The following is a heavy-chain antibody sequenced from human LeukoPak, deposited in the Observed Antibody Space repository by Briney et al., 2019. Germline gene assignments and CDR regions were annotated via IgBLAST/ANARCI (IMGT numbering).Heavy chain of an antibody. CDR3: ARGGSSGTYGFDH. CDR2: ISAHNGKT. Sequence: ASVKVSCKASGYTFSSYDISWVRQAPGQGLEWMGWISAHNGKTNYAQKLQGRVTVTTDTSTSTAYMELRSPRSDDTAVYYCARGGSSGTYGFDHWGQGTLVTVSS. J-gene: IGHJ4*02. D-gene: IGHD1-26*01. CDR1: GYTFSSYD. V-gene: IGHV1-18*01.